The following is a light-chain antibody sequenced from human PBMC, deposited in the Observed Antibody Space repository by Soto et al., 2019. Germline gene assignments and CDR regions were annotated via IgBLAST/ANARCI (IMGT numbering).Light chain of an antibody. Sequence: QSALTQPAAVSVSPGQSITISCTGTSSDVGGYNYVSWYQQHPGKAPKLRIYEVSNRPSGVSNRFSGSKSGNTASLTISGLQAEDEADYYCSSYTSSSTLVFGTGTKVTVL. J-gene: IGLJ1*01. V-gene: IGLV2-14*01. CDR1: SSDVGGYNY. CDR3: SSYTSSSTLV. CDR2: EVS.